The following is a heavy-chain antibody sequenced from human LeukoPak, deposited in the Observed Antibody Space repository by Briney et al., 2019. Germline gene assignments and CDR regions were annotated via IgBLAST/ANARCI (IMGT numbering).Heavy chain of an antibody. Sequence: GGSLRLSCAASGFTFSSYAMSWVCQAPGKGLEWVSAISGSGGSTYYADSVKGRFTISRDNSKNTLYLQMNSLRAEDTAVYYCAKDQGFSGSYWGYWGQGTLVTVSS. D-gene: IGHD1-26*01. J-gene: IGHJ4*02. CDR3: AKDQGFSGSYWGY. CDR1: GFTFSSYA. CDR2: ISGSGGST. V-gene: IGHV3-23*01.